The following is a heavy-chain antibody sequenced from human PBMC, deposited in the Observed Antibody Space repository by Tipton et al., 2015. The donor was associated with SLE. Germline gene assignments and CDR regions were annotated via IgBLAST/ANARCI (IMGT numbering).Heavy chain of an antibody. CDR1: EFISRTYE. V-gene: IGHV3-48*03. D-gene: IGHD6-13*01. CDR3: ARDRGSSWFFFDY. J-gene: IGHJ4*02. Sequence: SLRLSCVDSEFISRTYEMNWVRRAPGKGLEWLSYISTSGSTIYYADSVKGRFTISRDNAKNSVFLQMNSLRAEDTAVYYCARDRGSSWFFFDYWGQGTLVTVSS. CDR2: ISTSGSTI.